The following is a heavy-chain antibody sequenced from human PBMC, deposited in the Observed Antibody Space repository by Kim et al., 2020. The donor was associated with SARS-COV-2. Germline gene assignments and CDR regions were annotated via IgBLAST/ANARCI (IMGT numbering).Heavy chain of an antibody. V-gene: IGHV4-34*01. CDR2: INHSGST. CDR1: GGSFSGYY. Sequence: SETLSLTCAVYGGSFSGYYWSWIRQPPGKGLEWIGEINHSGSTNYNPSLKSRVTISVDTSKNQFSLKLSSVTAADTAVYYCARGRIRLHNWFDPWGQGTLVTVSS. CDR3: ARGRIRLHNWFDP. J-gene: IGHJ5*02. D-gene: IGHD4-4*01.